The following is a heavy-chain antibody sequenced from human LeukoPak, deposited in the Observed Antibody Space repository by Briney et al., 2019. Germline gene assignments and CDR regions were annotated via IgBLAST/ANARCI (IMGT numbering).Heavy chain of an antibody. J-gene: IGHJ4*02. CDR3: ARLKDDVTKFDY. D-gene: IGHD2-8*01. Sequence: GGSLRLSCAGSGFSFSRYWMARVRQAPGKGLEWVASINQDISRIHYVDSVKGRFTISRDNAKNSLFLQMNSLRVEDTAVYFCARLKDDVTKFDYWGQGTLVTVSS. CDR1: GFSFSRYW. V-gene: IGHV3-7*01. CDR2: INQDISRI.